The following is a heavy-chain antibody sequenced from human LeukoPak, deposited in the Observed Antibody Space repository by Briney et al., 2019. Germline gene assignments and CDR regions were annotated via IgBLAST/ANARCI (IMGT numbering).Heavy chain of an antibody. CDR3: ARGLGSGSYYGS. J-gene: IGHJ5*02. D-gene: IGHD3-10*01. V-gene: IGHV1-58*01. CDR2: IIVGSGAT. Sequence: GTSVKVSCKTSGFTFSTSAVQWVRQARGQRLEWIGWIIVGSGATNYAQSLQGRFTITRDMSTNTVYMELSSLRSEDTAVYYCARGLGSGSYYGSWGQGTLVTVSS. CDR1: GFTFSTSA.